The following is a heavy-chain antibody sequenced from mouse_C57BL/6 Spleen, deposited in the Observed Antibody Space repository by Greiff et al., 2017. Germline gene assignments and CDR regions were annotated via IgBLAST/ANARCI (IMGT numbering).Heavy chain of an antibody. CDR2: IYPGDGDT. CDR3: ARGVYYDYDEGYYFDY. J-gene: IGHJ2*01. V-gene: IGHV1-80*01. D-gene: IGHD2-4*01. Sequence: VKLQESGAELVKPGASVKISCKASGYAFSSYWMNWVKQRPGKGLEWIGQIYPGDGDTNYNGKFKGKATLTADKSSSTAYMQLSSLTSEDSAVYFCARGVYYDYDEGYYFDYWGQGTTLTVSS. CDR1: GYAFSSYW.